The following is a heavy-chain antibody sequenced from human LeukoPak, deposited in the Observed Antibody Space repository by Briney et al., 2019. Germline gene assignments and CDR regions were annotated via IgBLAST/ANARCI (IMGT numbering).Heavy chain of an antibody. CDR1: GYTFTGYY. V-gene: IGHV1-2*02. Sequence: ASVSVSCKASGYTFTGYYMHWVRQAPGQGLEWMGWINPNSGGTNYAQKFQGRVTMTRDTSISTAYMELSRLRSDDTAVYYCARDSGALSEYCSSTICYSSWHPPDYWGQGTLVTVSS. J-gene: IGHJ4*02. D-gene: IGHD2-2*01. CDR3: ARDSGALSEYCSSTICYSSWHPPDY. CDR2: INPNSGGT.